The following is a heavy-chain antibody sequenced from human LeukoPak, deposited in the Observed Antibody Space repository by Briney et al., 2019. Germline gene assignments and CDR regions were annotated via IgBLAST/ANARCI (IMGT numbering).Heavy chain of an antibody. CDR3: ARHVEEDYYGSGSSNDAFDI. D-gene: IGHD3-10*01. J-gene: IGHJ3*02. CDR1: GGSFSGYY. V-gene: IGHV4-34*01. CDR2: INHSGST. Sequence: SETLPLTCAVYGGSFSGYYWSWIRQPPGKGLEWIGEINHSGSTNYNPSLKSRVTISVDTSKNQFSLKLSSVTAADTAVYYCARHVEEDYYGSGSSNDAFDIWGQGTMVTVSS.